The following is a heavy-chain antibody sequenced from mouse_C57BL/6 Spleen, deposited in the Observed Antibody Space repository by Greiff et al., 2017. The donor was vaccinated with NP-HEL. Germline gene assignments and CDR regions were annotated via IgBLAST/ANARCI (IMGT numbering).Heavy chain of an antibody. CDR1: GYSITSGYY. Sequence: VQLQQSGPGLVKPSQSLSLTCSVTGYSITSGYYWNWIRQFPGNKLEWMGYISYDGSNNYNPSLKNRISITRDTSKNQFFLKLNSVTTEDTATYYCARFGGYAMDYWGQGTSVTVSS. CDR2: ISYDGSN. J-gene: IGHJ4*01. D-gene: IGHD3-1*01. CDR3: ARFGGYAMDY. V-gene: IGHV3-6*01.